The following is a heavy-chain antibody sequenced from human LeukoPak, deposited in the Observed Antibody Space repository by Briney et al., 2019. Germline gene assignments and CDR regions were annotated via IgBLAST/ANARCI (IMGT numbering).Heavy chain of an antibody. D-gene: IGHD2-15*01. CDR3: AREWGYCSGGSYPPDHFDY. V-gene: IGHV3-21*01. Sequence: GGSLRLSCGASGFTFSYYSMNWGRQAPGKGLEWVSSISSNSNNINYAHSVKGRFTISRDNAKNSLYLQMSSLRAEDTAVYYWAREWGYCSGGSYPPDHFDYWGQGTLVTVSA. CDR1: GFTFSYYS. J-gene: IGHJ4*02. CDR2: ISSNSNNI.